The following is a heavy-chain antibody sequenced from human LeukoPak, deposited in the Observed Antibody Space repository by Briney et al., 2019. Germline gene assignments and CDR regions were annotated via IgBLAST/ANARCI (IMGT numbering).Heavy chain of an antibody. CDR1: GFTFSSYS. D-gene: IGHD6-13*01. Sequence: PGGSLRLSCAASGFTFSSYSMNWVRQAPGKGLEWVSYISSSSSSTIYYADSVKGRFTISRDNAKNSLYLQMNSLRAEDTAVYYCARAGGSSWYQSPTMGYGMDVWGQGTTVTVSS. J-gene: IGHJ6*02. CDR3: ARAGGSSWYQSPTMGYGMDV. CDR2: ISSSSSSTI. V-gene: IGHV3-48*04.